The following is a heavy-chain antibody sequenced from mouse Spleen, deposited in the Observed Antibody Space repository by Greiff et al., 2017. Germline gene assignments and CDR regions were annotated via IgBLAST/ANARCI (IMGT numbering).Heavy chain of an antibody. Sequence: EVKLVESGGGLVKLGGSLKLSCAASGFTFSSYAMSWVRQTPEKRLEWVATISSGGGNTYYPDSVKGRFTISRDNAKNTLYLQMSSLKSEDTAMYYCARHRDYYDPLYYAMDYWGQGTSVTVSS. J-gene: IGHJ4*01. CDR3: ARHRDYYDPLYYAMDY. CDR1: GFTFSSYA. V-gene: IGHV5-9*04. D-gene: IGHD2-4*01. CDR2: ISSGGGNT.